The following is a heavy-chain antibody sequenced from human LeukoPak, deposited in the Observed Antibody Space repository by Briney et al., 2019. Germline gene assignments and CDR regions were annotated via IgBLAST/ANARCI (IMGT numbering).Heavy chain of an antibody. CDR3: AKDQRWESPHYLDS. J-gene: IGHJ4*02. Sequence: GGSLRLSCAASGFISRDYPMSWVRQTPGKGLEWVSSISAGGGGIYYADSVRGRFTISRDNSKNTLYVQMNGLRDEDTAVYYCAKDQRWESPHYLDSWGQGTLVTVSS. D-gene: IGHD1-26*01. CDR2: ISAGGGGI. V-gene: IGHV3-23*01. CDR1: GFISRDYP.